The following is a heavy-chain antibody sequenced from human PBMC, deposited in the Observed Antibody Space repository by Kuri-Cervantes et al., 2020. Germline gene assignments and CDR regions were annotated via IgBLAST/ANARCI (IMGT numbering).Heavy chain of an antibody. J-gene: IGHJ4*02. Sequence: GESLKISCAASGFTFSSYGMHWVRQAPGKGLEWVAVISYDGSNKYYADSVKGRFTISRDNSKNTLYLQMNSLRAEDTAVYYCAKGQPRLLGARFDYWGQGTLVTVSS. D-gene: IGHD3-22*01. CDR2: ISYDGSNK. CDR3: AKGQPRLLGARFDY. V-gene: IGHV3-30*18. CDR1: GFTFSSYG.